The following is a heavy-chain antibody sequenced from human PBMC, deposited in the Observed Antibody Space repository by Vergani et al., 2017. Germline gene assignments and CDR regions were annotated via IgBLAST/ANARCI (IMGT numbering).Heavy chain of an antibody. CDR1: GFTFSSYA. Sequence: EVQLLESGGGLVQPGGSLRLSCAASGFTFSSYAMSWVRQAPGKGLEWVSAISGSGGSTYYADSVKGRFTISRDNSKNTLYLQMNSLRAEDTAVYYCAKAGXGGWYMFRVAAFDIWGQGTMVTVSS. D-gene: IGHD6-19*01. V-gene: IGHV3-23*01. J-gene: IGHJ3*02. CDR3: AKAGXGGWYMFRVAAFDI. CDR2: ISGSGGST.